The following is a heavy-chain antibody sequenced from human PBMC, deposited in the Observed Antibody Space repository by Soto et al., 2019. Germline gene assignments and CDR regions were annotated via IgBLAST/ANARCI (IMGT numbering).Heavy chain of an antibody. D-gene: IGHD2-15*01. CDR3: ARAPRMGCRGGSCYFDY. CDR2: IYSGGST. J-gene: IGHJ4*02. CDR1: GFTVSSNY. V-gene: IGHV3-66*01. Sequence: PGGSLRLSCAASGFTVSSNYMSWVRQAPGKGLEWVSVIYSGGSTYYADSVKGGFTISRDNSKNTLYLQMNSLRAEDTAVYYCARAPRMGCRGGSCYFDYWGQGTLVTVSS.